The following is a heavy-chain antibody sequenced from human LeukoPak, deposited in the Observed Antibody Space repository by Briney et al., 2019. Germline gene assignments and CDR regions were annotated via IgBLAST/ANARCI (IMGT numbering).Heavy chain of an antibody. D-gene: IGHD4-17*01. CDR3: ARARIDYGDYVGLDY. CDR2: INHSGST. J-gene: IGHJ4*02. V-gene: IGHV4-34*01. Sequence: PSETLSLTCAVYGGSFSGYYWSWIRQPPGKGLEWIGEINHSGSTNYNPSLKSRFTISVDTSKNQFSLKLSSVTAADTAVYYCARARIDYGDYVGLDYWGQGTLVTVSS. CDR1: GGSFSGYY.